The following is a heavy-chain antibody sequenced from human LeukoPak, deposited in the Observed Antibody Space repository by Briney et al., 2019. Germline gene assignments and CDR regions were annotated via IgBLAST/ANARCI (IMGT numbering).Heavy chain of an antibody. CDR1: GYTFTGYY. CDR3: ARVAAEYYYGSGSYYSWFEP. D-gene: IGHD3-10*01. Sequence: GASVKVSCKASGYTFTGYYMHWVRQAPGQGLEWMGWINPNSGGTNYAQKFQGRVTMTRDTSISTAYMELSRLGSDDTAVYYCARVAAEYYYGSGSYYSWFEPWGQGTLVSVSS. J-gene: IGHJ5*02. CDR2: INPNSGGT. V-gene: IGHV1-2*02.